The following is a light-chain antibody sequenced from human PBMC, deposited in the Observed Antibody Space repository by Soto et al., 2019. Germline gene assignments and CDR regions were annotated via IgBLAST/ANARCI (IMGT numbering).Light chain of an antibody. CDR3: TAWDDTLGGVI. V-gene: IGLV1-47*02. J-gene: IGLJ2*01. CDR2: NDN. Sequence: QSVLAQPPSASGTPGQRITISCSGSTSNIGSNLTSWYQQLPGMAPKLLIYNDNQRPSGVPDRFSGSKSGTAASLAISGLWSEDEADYYCTAWDDTLGGVIFGGGTKVTVL. CDR1: TSNIGSNL.